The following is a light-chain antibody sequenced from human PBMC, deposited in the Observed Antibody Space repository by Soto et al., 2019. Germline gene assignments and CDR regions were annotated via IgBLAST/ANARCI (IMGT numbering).Light chain of an antibody. CDR2: GAS. V-gene: IGKV3-15*01. Sequence: IVLTPSPGTLSLSPGERATLSCRASQSVSSSYLAWYQQKPGQAPRLLNSGASTSAADIPARFSGSGSGTEFSLTISSLQSEDFAEYHCQQYNNWPQTFGQGTKVDIK. CDR3: QQYNNWPQT. CDR1: QSVSSSY. J-gene: IGKJ1*01.